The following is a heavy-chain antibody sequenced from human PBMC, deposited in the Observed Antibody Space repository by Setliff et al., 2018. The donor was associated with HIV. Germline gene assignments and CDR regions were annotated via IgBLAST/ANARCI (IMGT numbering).Heavy chain of an antibody. J-gene: IGHJ3*02. CDR3: ASGMRSDTAMGDAFDI. CDR2: ISAYNGNT. CDR1: GYTFTSYG. D-gene: IGHD5-18*01. Sequence: ASVKVSCKASGYTFTSYGISWVRQAPGQGLEWMGWISAYNGNTNYAQKLQGRVTMTTDTSTSTAYMELRSLKSDDTAIHYCASGMRSDTAMGDAFDIWGQGTMVTVSS. V-gene: IGHV1-18*01.